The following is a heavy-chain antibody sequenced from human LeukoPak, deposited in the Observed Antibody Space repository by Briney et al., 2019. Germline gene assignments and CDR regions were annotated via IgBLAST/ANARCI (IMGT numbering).Heavy chain of an antibody. CDR3: ARKISPIRGYFDY. CDR2: IYYSGDT. D-gene: IGHD2-15*01. V-gene: IGHV4-39*07. Sequence: SETLSLTCTVSGGSISSSSYYWGWIRQPPGKGLEWIGSIYYSGDTYYNPSLKSRVTISVDTSENQFSLKLSSVTAADTAVYYCARKISPIRGYFDYWGQGTLVTVSS. J-gene: IGHJ4*02. CDR1: GGSISSSSYY.